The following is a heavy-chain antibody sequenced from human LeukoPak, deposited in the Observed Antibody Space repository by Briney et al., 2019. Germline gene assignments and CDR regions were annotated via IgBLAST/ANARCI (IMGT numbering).Heavy chain of an antibody. J-gene: IGHJ4*02. D-gene: IGHD6-6*01. Sequence: PGGSLRLSCAASGFTFSSYGMHWVRQAPGKGLEWVAVIWYDGSNKYYADSVKGRFTISRDNSKNTLYLQMNSLRAEDTAVYYCARGLAPLYYFDYWGQGTLVTVSS. CDR1: GFTFSSYG. V-gene: IGHV3-33*01. CDR2: IWYDGSNK. CDR3: ARGLAPLYYFDY.